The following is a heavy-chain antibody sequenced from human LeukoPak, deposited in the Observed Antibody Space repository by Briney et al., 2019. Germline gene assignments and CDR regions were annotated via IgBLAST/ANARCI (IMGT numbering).Heavy chain of an antibody. CDR1: GDSVSSNSAA. Sequence: SQTLSLTCAISGDSVSSNSAAWNWIRQSPSRGLEWLGRTYYRSKWYNDYAVSVKSRITINPDTSKNQFSLQLNSVTPEDTAVYYCARQVDTAMAAVYYYYMDVWGKGTTVTVSS. CDR3: ARQVDTAMAAVYYYYMDV. D-gene: IGHD5-18*01. J-gene: IGHJ6*03. V-gene: IGHV6-1*01. CDR2: TYYRSKWYN.